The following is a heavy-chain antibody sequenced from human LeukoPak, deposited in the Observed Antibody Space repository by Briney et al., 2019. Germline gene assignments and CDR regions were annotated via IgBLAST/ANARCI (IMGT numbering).Heavy chain of an antibody. CDR1: GFTFSSYS. J-gene: IGHJ4*02. CDR2: TSSSSIYK. V-gene: IGHV3-21*01. CDR3: ARGPLGIFGVVTPDY. D-gene: IGHD3-3*01. Sequence: GGSLRLSCAASGFTFSSYSMNWVRQAPGKGLEWVSSTSSSSIYKYYADSVKGRFTISRDNAKNSLYLQMNSLRAEDTAVYYCARGPLGIFGVVTPDYWGQGTLVTVSS.